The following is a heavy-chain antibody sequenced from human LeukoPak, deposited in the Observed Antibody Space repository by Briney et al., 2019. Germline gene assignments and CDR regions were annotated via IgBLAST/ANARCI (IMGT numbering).Heavy chain of an antibody. CDR2: IYPGDSDT. V-gene: IGHV5-51*01. CDR3: ARRSRSDFFDY. Sequence: GESLKISCKGSGYSFTSYWIGWVRQMPGKGLEWMGIIYPGDSDTRYSPSFQGQVTISADKSISTAYLQWSSLQPSDTAIYYCARRSRSDFFDYWGQGTMVTVSS. CDR1: GYSFTSYW. J-gene: IGHJ4*02.